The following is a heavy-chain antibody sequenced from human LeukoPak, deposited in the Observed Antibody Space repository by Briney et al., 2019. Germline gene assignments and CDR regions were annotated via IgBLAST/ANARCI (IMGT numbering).Heavy chain of an antibody. CDR1: GLTVSSSY. CDR2: IYSGGDA. Sequence: GGSLRLSCAASGLTVSSSYLSWVRQAPGKGLECVSLIYSGGDASYADSVKGRFTISRDNSKNTLYLQMNSLRVEDTAVYYCARGVVGPSTWFDPWGQGTLVTVSS. D-gene: IGHD1-26*01. V-gene: IGHV3-66*02. CDR3: ARGVVGPSTWFDP. J-gene: IGHJ5*02.